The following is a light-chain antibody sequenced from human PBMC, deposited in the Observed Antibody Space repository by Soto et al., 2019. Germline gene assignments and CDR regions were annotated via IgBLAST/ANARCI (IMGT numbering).Light chain of an antibody. V-gene: IGKV3-20*01. Sequence: EIVLTQSPGTLSLSPGARATLSCRASQSVRNNYLAWYQQKPGQAPRLLIYDASSSATGIPDRFTGSGSRTDFTLTINRLESEDFAVYYCRKDGSSQDNFGQGIKLEIK. CDR3: RKDGSSQDN. J-gene: IGKJ2*01. CDR2: DAS. CDR1: QSVRNNY.